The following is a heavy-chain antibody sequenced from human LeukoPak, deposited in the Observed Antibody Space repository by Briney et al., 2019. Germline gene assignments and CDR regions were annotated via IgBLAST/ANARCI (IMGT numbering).Heavy chain of an antibody. CDR1: GGSISSSNYY. CDR3: ARDQWLVPQWAFDI. CDR2: MYSSGST. J-gene: IGHJ3*02. V-gene: IGHV4-39*07. Sequence: PSETLSLTCTVSGGSISSSNYYWGWIRQPPGKGLEWIGSMYSSGSTYYNPSFKSRVTISADTSKNQFSLKLSSMTAADTAVYYCARDQWLVPQWAFDIWGQGTMVTVSS. D-gene: IGHD6-19*01.